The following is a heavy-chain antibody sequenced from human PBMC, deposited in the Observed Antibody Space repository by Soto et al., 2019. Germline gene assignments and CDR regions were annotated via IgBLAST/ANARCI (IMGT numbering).Heavy chain of an antibody. CDR1: GFTFDDYA. CDR2: ISWNSVKT. V-gene: IGHV3-9*01. J-gene: IGHJ4*02. Sequence: EVLLVESGGGVAQPGRSLRLSCATSGFTFDDYAMHWVRQAPGKGLEWVSGISWNSVKTDYADSVKGRFTISRDNAKKSLFLQMTSLRSEDTAFYFCARTTWGFGEPLDSWGQGTLVSVSS. CDR3: ARTTWGFGEPLDS. D-gene: IGHD1-1*01.